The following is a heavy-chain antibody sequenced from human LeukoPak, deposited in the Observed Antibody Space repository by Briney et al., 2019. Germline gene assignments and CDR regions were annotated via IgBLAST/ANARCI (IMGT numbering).Heavy chain of an antibody. CDR1: GGSISSYY. CDR2: IYTSGST. D-gene: IGHD3-22*01. CDR3: ARDSSGYSSGYYYWYFDL. Sequence: SETLSLTCTVSGGSISSYYWSWIRQPAGKGLEWIGRIYTSGSTNYNPSLKSRVTMSVDTSKNQFPLKLSSVTAADTAVYYCARDSSGYSSGYYYWYFDLWGRGTLVTVSS. J-gene: IGHJ2*01. V-gene: IGHV4-4*07.